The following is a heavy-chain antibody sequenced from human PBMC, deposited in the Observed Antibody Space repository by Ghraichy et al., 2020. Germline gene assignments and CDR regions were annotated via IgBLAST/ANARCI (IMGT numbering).Heavy chain of an antibody. CDR2: VFKSGDT. D-gene: IGHD5-12*01. CDR3: ARVSYRTSGDSYFDY. V-gene: IGHV4-61*01. CDR1: GDSVSSASYY. J-gene: IGHJ4*02. Sequence: SETLSLTCTISGDSVSSASYYWTWIRQPPGKGLEWIGYVFKSGDTRYNASLQRRVTISIDTSKKQFPLNLDSVTAADTAIYYCARVSYRTSGDSYFDYWGQGTLVTVSS.